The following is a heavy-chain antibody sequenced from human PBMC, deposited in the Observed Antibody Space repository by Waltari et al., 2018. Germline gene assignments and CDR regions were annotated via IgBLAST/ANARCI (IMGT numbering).Heavy chain of an antibody. D-gene: IGHD4-17*01. V-gene: IGHV1-46*01. Sequence: QVQLVQSGAEVKKPGASVKVSCKASGYTFTSYYMHWVRQAPGQGLEWMGIIHPSGGSTSYAQKFQGRVTMTRDTSTSTVYMEPSSLRSEDTAVYYCARDSTVTTDYYYYYGMDVWGQGTTVTVSS. J-gene: IGHJ6*02. CDR2: IHPSGGST. CDR1: GYTFTSYY. CDR3: ARDSTVTTDYYYYYGMDV.